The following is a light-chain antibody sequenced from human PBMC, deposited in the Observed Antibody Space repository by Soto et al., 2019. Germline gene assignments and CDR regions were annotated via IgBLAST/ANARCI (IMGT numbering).Light chain of an antibody. V-gene: IGKV1-39*01. Sequence: DIQMTQSPTSLSASAGDRVTITCRASQTISGYLNWYHQKPGRAPQLLIYAVSNLLSGVPSRFSGSGSGTEFTLTISSLQHEDFATYYCQQSYSSPHTFGQGTKVDI. CDR3: QQSYSSPHT. CDR2: AVS. J-gene: IGKJ2*01. CDR1: QTISGY.